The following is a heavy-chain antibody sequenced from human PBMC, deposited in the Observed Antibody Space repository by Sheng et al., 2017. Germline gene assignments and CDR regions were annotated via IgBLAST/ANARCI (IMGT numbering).Heavy chain of an antibody. J-gene: IGHJ2*01. V-gene: IGHV3-21*06. CDR2: ISPSGRST. Sequence: EVQLVESGGGLVKPGGSLRLSCAGSGFTFSSYTMNWVRQAPGEGLDWISSISPSGRSTFHAESVKGRFTISRDNAKNSMSLQMNSLRAEDTAVYYCARDYPGEGDVRWRTRGR. CDR1: GFTFSSYT. CDR3: ARDYPGEGDVRWRT. D-gene: IGHD3-10*01.